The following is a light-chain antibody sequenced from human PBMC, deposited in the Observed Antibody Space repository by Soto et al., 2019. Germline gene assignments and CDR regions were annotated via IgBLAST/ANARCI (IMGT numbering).Light chain of an antibody. CDR3: QSYDSSHVV. Sequence: QSVLTQPPSVSGAPGQRVTISCTGSSSNIGAGYDVHWYQQLPGTAPKLLIHGNSNRPSGVPDRFSGSKSGTSASLAITGLQAEDGADYYCQSYDSSHVVFGGGTKLTVL. CDR2: GNS. J-gene: IGLJ2*01. CDR1: SSNIGAGYD. V-gene: IGLV1-40*01.